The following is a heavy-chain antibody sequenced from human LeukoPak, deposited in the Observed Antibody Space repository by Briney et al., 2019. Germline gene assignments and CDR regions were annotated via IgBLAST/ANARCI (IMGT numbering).Heavy chain of an antibody. V-gene: IGHV1-2*02. D-gene: IGHD3-10*01. CDR1: GYTFTGHY. CDR3: ARDYYADY. Sequence: GASVKVSCKASGYTFTGHYMHWVRQAPGQGLEWMGWINPNSGDSNYAQKFQGRVTMTSDTSISTAYMDLSRLTSDDTAVYYCARDYYADYWGQGTPVTVSS. CDR2: INPNSGDS. J-gene: IGHJ4*02.